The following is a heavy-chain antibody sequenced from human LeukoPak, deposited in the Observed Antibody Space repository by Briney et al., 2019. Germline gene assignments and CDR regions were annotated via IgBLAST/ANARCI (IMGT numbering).Heavy chain of an antibody. J-gene: IGHJ4*02. CDR3: ARSFRVAGYSSGWYDY. V-gene: IGHV4-34*01. CDR2: INHSGST. Sequence: SETLSLTCAVYGGSFSGYYWSWIRQPPGKGLEWIGEINHSGSTNYNPSLKSRVTISVDTSKNQFSLKLSSVTAADTAVYYCARSFRVAGYSSGWYDYWGQGTLVTVSS. CDR1: GGSFSGYY. D-gene: IGHD6-19*01.